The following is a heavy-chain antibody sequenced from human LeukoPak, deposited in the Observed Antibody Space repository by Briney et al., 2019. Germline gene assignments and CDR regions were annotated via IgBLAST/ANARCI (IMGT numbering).Heavy chain of an antibody. Sequence: SETLSLTCAVYGGSISSYYWSWIRQPPGKGLEWIGYIYYSGSTNYNPSLKSRVTISVDTSKNQFSLKLSSVTAADTAVYYCARDWVEYYYDSSGYHYYYYGMDVWGQGTTVTVSS. CDR3: ARDWVEYYYDSSGYHYYYYGMDV. CDR2: IYYSGST. V-gene: IGHV4-59*01. CDR1: GGSISSYY. D-gene: IGHD3-22*01. J-gene: IGHJ6*02.